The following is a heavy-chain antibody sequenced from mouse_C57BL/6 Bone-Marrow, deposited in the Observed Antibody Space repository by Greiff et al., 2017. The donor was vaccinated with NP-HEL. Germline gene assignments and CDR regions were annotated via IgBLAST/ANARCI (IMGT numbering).Heavy chain of an antibody. V-gene: IGHV1-54*01. CDR1: GYAFTNYL. D-gene: IGHD2-3*01. Sequence: QVQLQQSGAELVRPGTSVKVSCKASGYAFTNYLIEWVKQRPGQGLEWIGVIYPGSGGTNYNEKFKGKATLTADKSSSTAYMQLSSLTSEDSAVYFGARGPYDGSFAYWGRGTLVIVSA. CDR3: ARGPYDGSFAY. CDR2: IYPGSGGT. J-gene: IGHJ3*01.